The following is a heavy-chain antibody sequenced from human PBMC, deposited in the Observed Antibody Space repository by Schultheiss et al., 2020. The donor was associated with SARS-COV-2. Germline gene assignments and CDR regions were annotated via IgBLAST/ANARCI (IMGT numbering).Heavy chain of an antibody. CDR1: GFNFKSYW. D-gene: IGHD6-19*01. J-gene: IGHJ4*02. V-gene: IGHV3-7*03. Sequence: GESLKISCAASGFNFKSYWMTWVRQVSGKGLEWVANIKHDGSEQYYVGSVKGRFTISRDNAKNSLYLQMNSLRAEDTAVYYCARQRYNNGFPLVDYWGQGTLVTVSS. CDR2: IKHDGSEQ. CDR3: ARQRYNNGFPLVDY.